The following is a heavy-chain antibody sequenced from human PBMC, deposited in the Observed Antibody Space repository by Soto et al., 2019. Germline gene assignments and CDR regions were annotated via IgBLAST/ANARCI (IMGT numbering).Heavy chain of an antibody. J-gene: IGHJ4*02. CDR1: GFTFSSYW. Sequence: GGSLRLSCAASGFTFSSYWMHWVRQAPGKGLVWVSHINRDGSNTSYADSVKGRFTISRDNAKNTLYLQINSLRAEDTAVYYCARVTSYSGFDSRGGFDYWGQGTLVTVSS. D-gene: IGHD5-12*01. CDR3: ARVTSYSGFDSRGGFDY. V-gene: IGHV3-74*01. CDR2: INRDGSNT.